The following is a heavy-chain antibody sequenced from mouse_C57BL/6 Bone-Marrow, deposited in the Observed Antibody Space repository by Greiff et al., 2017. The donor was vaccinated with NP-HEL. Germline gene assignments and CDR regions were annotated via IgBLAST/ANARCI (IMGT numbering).Heavy chain of an antibody. J-gene: IGHJ3*01. V-gene: IGHV1-64*01. D-gene: IGHD2-3*01. CDR3: ARKVGYYGFAY. CDR2: IHPNSGST. CDR1: GYTFTSYW. Sequence: QVQLQQPGAELVKPGASVKLSCKASGYTFTSYWMHWVKQRPGQGLEWIGMIHPNSGSTNYNEKFKSKATLTVDKSSSTAYMELRSLTSEDSAVYYCARKVGYYGFAYWGQGTLVTVSA.